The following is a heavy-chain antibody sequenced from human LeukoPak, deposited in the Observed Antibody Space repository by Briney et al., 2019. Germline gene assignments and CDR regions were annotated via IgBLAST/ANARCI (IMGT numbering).Heavy chain of an antibody. V-gene: IGHV1-18*01. CDR3: ARKWGSKDQLLGGSGFDY. CDR2: ISAYNGNT. Sequence: GESLKISCKASGYTFTSYGISWVRQAPGQGLEWMGWISAYNGNTNYAQKLQGRVTMTTDTSTSTAYMELRSLRSDDTAVYYCARKWGSKDQLLGGSGFDYWGQGTLVTVSS. D-gene: IGHD2-2*01. J-gene: IGHJ4*02. CDR1: GYTFTSYG.